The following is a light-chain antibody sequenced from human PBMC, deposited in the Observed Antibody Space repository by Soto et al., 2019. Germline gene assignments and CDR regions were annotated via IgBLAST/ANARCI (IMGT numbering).Light chain of an antibody. V-gene: IGLV2-11*01. CDR3: SSYAGSSNV. Sequence: QSALTQPCSVSGSPAQSVTISCTGTSRDVGGYNYVSWFQQHPGKAPQLIIYDVSQRPSGVPDRFSGSKSGNTASLTISGLQAEDEADYYCSSYAGSSNVFGTGTKLTVL. CDR1: SRDVGGYNY. J-gene: IGLJ1*01. CDR2: DVS.